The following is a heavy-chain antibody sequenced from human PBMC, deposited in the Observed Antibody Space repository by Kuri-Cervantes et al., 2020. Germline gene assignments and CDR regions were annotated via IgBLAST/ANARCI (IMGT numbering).Heavy chain of an antibody. V-gene: IGHV3-9*01. CDR3: AREEDTAMAMNWFDP. CDR1: GFTFDDYA. D-gene: IGHD5-18*01. J-gene: IGHJ5*02. CDR2: ISWNSGSI. Sequence: GESLRLSCAASGFTFDDYAMHWVRQAPGKGLEWVSGISWNSGSIGYADSVKGRFTISRDNAKNSLYLQMNSLRAEDTAVYYCAREEDTAMAMNWFDPWGQGTLVTVSS.